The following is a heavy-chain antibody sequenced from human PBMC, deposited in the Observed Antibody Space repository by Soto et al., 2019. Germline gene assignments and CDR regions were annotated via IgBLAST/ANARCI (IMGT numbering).Heavy chain of an antibody. CDR2: IHYTGSA. CDR3: ARRMLSSSWNFDY. V-gene: IGHV4-59*08. CDR1: GGSISNYY. D-gene: IGHD6-13*01. J-gene: IGHJ4*02. Sequence: QVQLQESGPTLVKPSATLSLTCTVSGGSISNYYWNWIRQPPGKGLEWIGYIHYTGSANYNPSLKSGVTMAVDTSKHQFSVKLYSVTAADTAVYYCARRMLSSSWNFDYWGRGSLVTVSS.